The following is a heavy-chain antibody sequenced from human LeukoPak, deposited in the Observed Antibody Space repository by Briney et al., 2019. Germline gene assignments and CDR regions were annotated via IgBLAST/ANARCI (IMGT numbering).Heavy chain of an antibody. J-gene: IGHJ5*02. CDR2: MHYSGNA. Sequence: SETLSLTCTVSGGSISSADYYWSWIRQPPGKGLEWIAYMHYSGNAYYNPSLKSRVTMSVDTSKNQFSLNLSSVTAADTAVYYCARHYFDRRGYSNWFDPWGQGTLVTVSS. D-gene: IGHD3-22*01. V-gene: IGHV4-30-4*01. CDR3: ARHYFDRRGYSNWFDP. CDR1: GGSISSADYY.